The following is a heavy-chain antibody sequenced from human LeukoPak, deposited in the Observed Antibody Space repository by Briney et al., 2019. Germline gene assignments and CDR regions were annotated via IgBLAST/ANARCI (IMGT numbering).Heavy chain of an antibody. J-gene: IGHJ4*02. CDR1: GFIFSDYW. Sequence: GGSLRLSCGASGFIFSDYWMSWVRQAPGKGLEWVAQIKEDGSEKYYIDSVMGRFIISRDNAKALLYLQMDSLRPDDTAVYYCARDKPAYYGSGSHFDYWGQGTRVIVSS. CDR3: ARDKPAYYGSGSHFDY. CDR2: IKEDGSEK. V-gene: IGHV3-7*01. D-gene: IGHD3-10*01.